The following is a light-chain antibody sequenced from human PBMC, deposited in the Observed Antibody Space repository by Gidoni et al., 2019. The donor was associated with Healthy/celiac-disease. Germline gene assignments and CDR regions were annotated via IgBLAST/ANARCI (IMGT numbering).Light chain of an antibody. CDR3: AAWDDSLNGVV. CDR2: SNN. Sequence: QSVLTQPPSASGTPGQRVTISCSGSSPNIGSNPVNWSQQLPGTAPKLLIYSNNQRPSGLPDRFSGSKSGTSASLAISGLQSEDEADYYCAAWDDSLNGVVFGGGTKLTVL. J-gene: IGLJ2*01. V-gene: IGLV1-44*01. CDR1: SPNIGSNP.